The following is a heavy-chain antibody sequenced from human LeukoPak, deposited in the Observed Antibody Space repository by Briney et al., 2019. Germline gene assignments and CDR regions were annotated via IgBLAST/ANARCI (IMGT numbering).Heavy chain of an antibody. V-gene: IGHV3-30*18. CDR3: AEDLRWLPSWAYDY. CDR1: GFTFSSYG. D-gene: IGHD6-19*01. J-gene: IGHJ4*02. CDR2: ISYDGSNK. Sequence: PGRSLRLSCAASGFTFSSYGMHWVRQAPGKGLEWVAVISYDGSNKYYADSVKGRFTISRDNSKNTLYLQMNSRRAEDTAVYYCAEDLRWLPSWAYDYWGQGTLVTV.